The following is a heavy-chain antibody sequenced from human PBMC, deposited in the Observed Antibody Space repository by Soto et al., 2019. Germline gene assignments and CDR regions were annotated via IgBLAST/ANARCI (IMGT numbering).Heavy chain of an antibody. CDR3: VRDGGVVLDAPNWFDP. V-gene: IGHV4-31*03. CDR1: GGSISSGGYY. Sequence: PSETLSLTCTVSGGSISSGGYYWSWIRQHPGKGLEWIGYIYYSGSTYYNPSLKSRVTISADTSKNQFCLKLSSVTAADTAVYYCVRDGGVVLDAPNWFDPWGQGTLVTVSS. CDR2: IYYSGST. D-gene: IGHD2-2*01. J-gene: IGHJ5*02.